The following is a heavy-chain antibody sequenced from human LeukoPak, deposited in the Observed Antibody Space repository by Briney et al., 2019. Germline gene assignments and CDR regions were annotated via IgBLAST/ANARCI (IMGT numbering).Heavy chain of an antibody. CDR1: GFTFSSYDM. V-gene: IGHV4-4*02. Sequence: GSLRLSCAASGFTFSSYDMNWVRLAPGKGLEWIGEIYHSGSTNYNPSLKSRVTISVDKSKNQFSLKLTSVTAADTAVYYCARIGNYYFDYWGQGTLVTVSS. J-gene: IGHJ4*02. D-gene: IGHD1-1*01. CDR2: IYHSGST. CDR3: ARIGNYYFDY.